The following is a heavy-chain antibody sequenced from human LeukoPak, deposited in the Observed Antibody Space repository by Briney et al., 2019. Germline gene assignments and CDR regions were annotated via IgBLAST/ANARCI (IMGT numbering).Heavy chain of an antibody. Sequence: ASVKVSCKASGYTFTSYGISWERQAPGQGLEWMGWISAHNGNTNYAQKLQGRVTMTTDTSTSTAYMELRSLRSDDTAVYYCARDGSYYDFWSGSTNWFDPWGQGTLVTVSS. V-gene: IGHV1-18*01. CDR1: GYTFTSYG. CDR3: ARDGSYYDFWSGSTNWFDP. J-gene: IGHJ5*02. D-gene: IGHD3-3*01. CDR2: ISAHNGNT.